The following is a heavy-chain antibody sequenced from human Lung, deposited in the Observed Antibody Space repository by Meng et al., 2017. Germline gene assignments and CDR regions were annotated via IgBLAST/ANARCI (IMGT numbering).Heavy chain of an antibody. CDR1: GGSFSDYY. CDR3: ARGPTTMAHDFDY. J-gene: IGHJ4*02. D-gene: IGHD4-11*01. V-gene: IGHV4-34*01. CDR2: INHSGST. Sequence: QVRLQQWGAGLLKPSETLSLPCGVSGGSFSDYYWSWIRQPPGKGLEWIGEINHSGSTNYNPSLESRATISVDTSQNNLSLKLSSVTAADSAVYYCARGPTTMAHDFDYWGQGTLVTVSS.